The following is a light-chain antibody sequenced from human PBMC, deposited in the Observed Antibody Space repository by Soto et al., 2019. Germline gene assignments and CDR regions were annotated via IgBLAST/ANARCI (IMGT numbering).Light chain of an antibody. CDR1: QSVSSN. Sequence: EILMTQSPATLSVSPGDRATLSCRASQSVSSNLAWYHQKPGQAPRLLIYDASTRATGIPARFSGSGSGTEFTLTISSLQSEDFAVYYCLQYNNWPRTFGQGTKVEIK. V-gene: IGKV3-15*01. J-gene: IGKJ1*01. CDR3: LQYNNWPRT. CDR2: DAS.